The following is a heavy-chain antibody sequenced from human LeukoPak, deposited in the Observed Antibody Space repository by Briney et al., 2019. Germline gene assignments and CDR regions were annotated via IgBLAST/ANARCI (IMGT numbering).Heavy chain of an antibody. CDR3: ALGGYSSGWYYFDY. CDR2: ISASGGGT. J-gene: IGHJ4*02. V-gene: IGHV3-23*01. D-gene: IGHD6-19*01. CDR1: GFTFSNYA. Sequence: GGSLRLSCAASGFTFSNYAMSWVRQAPGQGLEWVSGISASGGGTYYADSVKGRFTISRDNSKNTLYLQMNSLRAEDTAVYYCALGGYSSGWYYFDYWGQGALVTVSS.